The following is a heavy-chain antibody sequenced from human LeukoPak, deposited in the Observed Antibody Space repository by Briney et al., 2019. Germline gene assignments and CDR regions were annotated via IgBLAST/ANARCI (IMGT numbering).Heavy chain of an antibody. CDR3: ARPRGISAPFEH. V-gene: IGHV5-51*01. J-gene: IGHJ1*01. CDR2: IYPGDSDT. Sequence: KRGESLKISCKGSGYSFTSYWIGWVGQRPGKSLEWMGIIYPGDSDTRYSPSFQGQVTISADKSISTAYLQWSSLKASDTAMYYCARPRGISAPFEHWGQGTLVTVSS. D-gene: IGHD6-25*01. CDR1: GYSFTSYW.